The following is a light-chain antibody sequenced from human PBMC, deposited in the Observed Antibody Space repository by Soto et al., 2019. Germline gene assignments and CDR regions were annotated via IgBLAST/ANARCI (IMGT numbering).Light chain of an antibody. V-gene: IGKV1-5*03. CDR3: QQYNSSPDT. CDR2: KAS. Sequence: DIQMTQSPSTLSASVGDRVTITCRASQSISDWLAWYQQKPGKAPKLLIFKASSLEIGVPSRFSGSGSGTDFTLTSSSLQPDDFATYYCQQYNSSPDTFGGGTKVEIK. CDR1: QSISDW. J-gene: IGKJ4*01.